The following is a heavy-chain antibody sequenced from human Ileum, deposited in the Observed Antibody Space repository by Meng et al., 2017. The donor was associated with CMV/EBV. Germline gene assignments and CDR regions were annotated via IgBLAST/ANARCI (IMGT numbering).Heavy chain of an antibody. J-gene: IGHJ6*02. D-gene: IGHD5-24*01. CDR2: INPDGSEK. CDR3: ARDWRTGYTHSMDV. V-gene: IGHV3-7*01. CDR1: GFTFSAYK. Sequence: GGSLKISCAASGFTFSAYKMSWVRQAPGKGLEWAATINPDGSEKYYVESLKGRFTISRDNAKDSLFLQMDSLRAEDTAMYFCARDWRTGYTHSMDVWGQGTTVTVSS.